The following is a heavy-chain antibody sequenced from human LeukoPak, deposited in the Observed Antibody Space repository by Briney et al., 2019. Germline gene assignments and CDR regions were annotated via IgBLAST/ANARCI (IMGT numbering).Heavy chain of an antibody. D-gene: IGHD2-2*01. J-gene: IGHJ6*02. CDR1: GFTFSSYA. Sequence: GRSLRLSCAAPGFTFSSYAMHWVRQAPGKGLEWVALISYDGNTKYYSGSAKGRFTISRDNSKNTLYLQMNSLRPEDTAVYYCANGDPGPADHPMNDYYYSLDVWGQGTTVIVSS. CDR2: ISYDGNTK. CDR3: ANGDPGPADHPMNDYYYSLDV. V-gene: IGHV3-30*04.